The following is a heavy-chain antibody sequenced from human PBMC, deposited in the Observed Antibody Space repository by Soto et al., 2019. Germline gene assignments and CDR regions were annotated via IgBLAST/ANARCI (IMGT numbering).Heavy chain of an antibody. V-gene: IGHV1-2*02. CDR1: GYSFTTYY. CDR2: IIPNSGGA. CDR3: VRGGTYHGFDI. Sequence: QVQLVQSGAEVKKPGASVKVSCKASGYSFTTYYIHWVRQAPGQGLEWMGWIIPNSGGANYAQRFRGRITMTRDTYISTAYLEVSRLKDDDTAMYYGVRGGTYHGFDIWGQGTLVTVFS. J-gene: IGHJ3*02.